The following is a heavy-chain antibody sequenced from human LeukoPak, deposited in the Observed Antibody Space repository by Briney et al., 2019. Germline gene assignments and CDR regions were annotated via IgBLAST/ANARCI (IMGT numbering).Heavy chain of an antibody. J-gene: IGHJ5*02. CDR1: GFTFSSYA. D-gene: IGHD3-16*01. Sequence: GGSLRLSCAASGFTFSSYAMSWVRQAPGKGLEWVSAISGRGDSTYYAESAKGRFTISRDNSKNTLYLQMNRLRADDTAVYYCAKDRVSPGFNWFDPWGQGTRVTVSS. CDR3: AKDRVSPGFNWFDP. CDR2: ISGRGDST. V-gene: IGHV3-23*01.